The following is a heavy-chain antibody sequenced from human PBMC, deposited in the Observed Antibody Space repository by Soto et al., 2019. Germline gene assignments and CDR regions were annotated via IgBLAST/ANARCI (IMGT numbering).Heavy chain of an antibody. CDR1: AGSISRYY. Sequence: HVQLQESGPGLVKPSEPLSLTCSVSAGSISRYYWGWVRQSPGVGLEWIAHISYTVDASYNPSLKSRVTMALDTCKNQIALSLMSVTAADTAVYYCVGSLMSRAMESFDYWGQGTLVTVTS. D-gene: IGHD5-18*01. J-gene: IGHJ4*02. V-gene: IGHV4-59*01. CDR2: ISYTVDA. CDR3: VGSLMSRAMESFDY.